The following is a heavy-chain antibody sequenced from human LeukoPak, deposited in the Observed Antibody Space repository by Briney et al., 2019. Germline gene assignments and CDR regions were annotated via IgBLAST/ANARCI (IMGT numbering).Heavy chain of an antibody. V-gene: IGHV4-34*01. Sequence: NPSETLSLTCAVYGGSFSGYYWNWIRQPPGKGLEWIGEINHSGITNYNPSLKSRVTLSVDTSKNQFSLKLSSVTAADTAVYYCARLGYTYGPYDYWGQGALVTVSS. CDR3: ARLGYTYGPYDY. CDR1: GGSFSGYY. CDR2: INHSGIT. D-gene: IGHD5-18*01. J-gene: IGHJ4*02.